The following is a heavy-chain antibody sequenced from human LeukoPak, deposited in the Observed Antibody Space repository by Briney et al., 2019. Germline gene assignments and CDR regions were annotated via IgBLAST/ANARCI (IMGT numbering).Heavy chain of an antibody. V-gene: IGHV5-51*01. Sequence: GESLKISCKGSGYSFTSYWNGWVRQIPGKGLEWMGIIYPGDSDTRYSPSFQGQVTISADKSISTAYLQWSSLKASDTAMYYCARRAYSGSYYTHLDYWGQGTLVTVSS. J-gene: IGHJ4*02. CDR1: GYSFTSYW. D-gene: IGHD1-26*01. CDR2: IYPGDSDT. CDR3: ARRAYSGSYYTHLDY.